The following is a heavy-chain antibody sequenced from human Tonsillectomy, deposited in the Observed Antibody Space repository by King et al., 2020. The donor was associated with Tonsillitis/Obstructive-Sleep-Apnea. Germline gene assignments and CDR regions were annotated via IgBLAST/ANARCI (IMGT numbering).Heavy chain of an antibody. Sequence: EVQLVESGGGLVQPGRSLRLSCAASGFTFDDYAMHWVRQAPGEGLEWVSGISWNSGSIGYADSVKGRFTISRDNAKNSLYLQMNSLRAEDTALYYCAKVGNPNYYGSGSYDYWGQGTLVTVSS. V-gene: IGHV3-9*01. CDR1: GFTFDDYA. CDR2: ISWNSGSI. CDR3: AKVGNPNYYGSGSYDY. D-gene: IGHD3-10*01. J-gene: IGHJ4*02.